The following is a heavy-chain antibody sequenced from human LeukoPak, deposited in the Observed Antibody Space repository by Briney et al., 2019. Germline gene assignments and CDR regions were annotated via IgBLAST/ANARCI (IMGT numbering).Heavy chain of an antibody. Sequence: GGSLGLSCAASGFTFSSYEMNWVRQAPGKGLEWVSYISTSGSTIYYADSVKGRFTISRDNAKNSLYLQMSSLRAEDTAVYYCARVGGYYYYGMDVWGKGTTVTVSS. V-gene: IGHV3-48*03. D-gene: IGHD3-16*01. CDR3: ARVGGYYYYGMDV. CDR2: ISTSGSTI. CDR1: GFTFSSYE. J-gene: IGHJ6*04.